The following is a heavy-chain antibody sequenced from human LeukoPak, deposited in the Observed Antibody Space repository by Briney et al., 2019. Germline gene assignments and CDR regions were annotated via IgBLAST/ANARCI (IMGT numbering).Heavy chain of an antibody. CDR1: GGSISSYY. J-gene: IGHJ4*02. CDR2: IYYSGST. Sequence: PSETLSLTCTVSGGSISSYYWSWIRQPPGKGLEWIGYIYYSGSTNYNPSLKSRVTISVDTSENQFSLKLSSVTAADTAVYYCARYVGYSSGRFDYWGQGTLVTVSS. V-gene: IGHV4-59*01. CDR3: ARYVGYSSGRFDY. D-gene: IGHD6-19*01.